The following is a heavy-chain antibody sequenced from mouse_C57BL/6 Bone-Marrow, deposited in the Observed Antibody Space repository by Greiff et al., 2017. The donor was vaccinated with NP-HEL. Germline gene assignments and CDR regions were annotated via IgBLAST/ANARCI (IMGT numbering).Heavy chain of an antibody. J-gene: IGHJ1*03. D-gene: IGHD1-1*01. CDR3: TRDQDYGSSYLWYFDV. V-gene: IGHV5-9-1*02. CDR2: ISSGGDYI. Sequence: EVKVVESGEGLVKPGGSLKLSCAASGFTFSSYAMSWVRQTPEKRLEWVAYISSGGDYIYYADTVKGRFTISRDNARNTLYLQMSSLKSEDTAMYYCTRDQDYGSSYLWYFDVWGTGTTVTVSS. CDR1: GFTFSSYA.